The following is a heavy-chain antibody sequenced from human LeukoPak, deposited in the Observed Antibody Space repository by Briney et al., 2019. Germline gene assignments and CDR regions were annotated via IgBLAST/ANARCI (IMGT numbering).Heavy chain of an antibody. Sequence: GGSLRLSCSVSGFTFSTYVMHWVRQAPGKGLEYVSAISSNGDNTYYADSVKGRFTISRDNSKNTLYLQMSSLRADDTAVYYCVRRPGYWGQGTLVTVSS. J-gene: IGHJ4*02. CDR1: GFTFSTYV. CDR3: VRRPGY. V-gene: IGHV3-64D*06. CDR2: ISSNGDNT.